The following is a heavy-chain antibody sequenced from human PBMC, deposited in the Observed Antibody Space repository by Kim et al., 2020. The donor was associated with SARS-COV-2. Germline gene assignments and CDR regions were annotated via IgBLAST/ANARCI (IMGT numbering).Heavy chain of an antibody. V-gene: IGHV3-74*01. CDR1: GFTFSSYW. Sequence: GGSLRLSCAASGFTFSSYWMHWFGQAPGKGLVWVSHIKSDGSIANYADSVKGRFTISRDNANNTLYLQMNSLRAEDTAVYFCARPKSYGSFDYWGQGTLVTVSS. CDR2: IKSDGSIA. D-gene: IGHD5-18*01. CDR3: ARPKSYGSFDY. J-gene: IGHJ4*02.